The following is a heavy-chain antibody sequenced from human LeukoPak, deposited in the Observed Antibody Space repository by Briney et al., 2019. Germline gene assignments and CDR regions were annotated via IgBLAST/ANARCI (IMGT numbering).Heavy chain of an antibody. V-gene: IGHV4-39*07. CDR2: IYYSGST. CDR1: GGSVSSSSYY. J-gene: IGHJ5*02. CDR3: ARAGENWFDP. Sequence: SSETLSLTCTVSGGSVSSSSYYWGWIRQPPGKGLEWIGSIYYSGSTYYNPSLKSRVSISVDTSKNQFSLKLSSVTAADTAVYYCARAGENWFDPWGQGTLVTVSS. D-gene: IGHD1-26*01.